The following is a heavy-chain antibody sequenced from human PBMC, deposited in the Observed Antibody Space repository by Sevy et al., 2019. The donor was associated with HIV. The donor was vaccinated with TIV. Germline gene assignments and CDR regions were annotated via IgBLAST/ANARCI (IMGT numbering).Heavy chain of an antibody. V-gene: IGHV4-59*08. Sequence: LSHTCTVSGGSINSDHWNWIRQPPGKGLEWIGYVYYIGGTNYNPSLKNRVTISVDRTKNQFSLKLTSVTAADTAVYYCARRNDFAIWGQGTMVTVSS. CDR1: GGSINSDH. J-gene: IGHJ3*02. CDR2: VYYIGGT. CDR3: ARRNDFAI.